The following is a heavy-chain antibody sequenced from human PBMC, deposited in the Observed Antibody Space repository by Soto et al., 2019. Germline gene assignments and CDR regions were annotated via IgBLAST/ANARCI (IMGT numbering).Heavy chain of an antibody. J-gene: IGHJ5*02. CDR2: ISGSGSVT. Sequence: PGGSLRLSCTASGFNFSYYAITWVRQAPGEGLEWVSVISGSGSVTYFADSVKGRFTVSRDNSKNTVFLQLNNVRAEDAAVYFCAKLLSYYYGWFDVWGLGTMVTVSS. V-gene: IGHV3-23*01. CDR1: GFNFSYYA. D-gene: IGHD3-22*01. CDR3: AKLLSYYYGWFDV.